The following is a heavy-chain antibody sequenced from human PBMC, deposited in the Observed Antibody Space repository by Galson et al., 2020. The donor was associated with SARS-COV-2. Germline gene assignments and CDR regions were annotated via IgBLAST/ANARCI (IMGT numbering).Heavy chain of an antibody. V-gene: IGHV3-33*01. Sequence: QLGESLKISCAASGFTFSSYGMHWVRQAPGKGLEWVAVIWYDGSNKYYADSVKGRFTISRDNSKNTLYLQMNSLRAEDTAVYYCARGAYGDYVTNCYYYGMDVWGQGTPVTVSS. CDR2: IWYDGSNK. CDR1: GFTFSSYG. D-gene: IGHD4-17*01. CDR3: ARGAYGDYVTNCYYYGMDV. J-gene: IGHJ6*02.